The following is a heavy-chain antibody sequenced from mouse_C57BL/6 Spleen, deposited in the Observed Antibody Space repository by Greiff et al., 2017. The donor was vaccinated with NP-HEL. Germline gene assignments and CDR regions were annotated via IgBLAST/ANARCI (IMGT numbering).Heavy chain of an antibody. CDR3: VRHGTVVAYYYAMDY. J-gene: IGHJ4*01. Sequence: GGGLVQPKGSLTLSCAASGFSFNTYAMNWVRQAPGKGLEWVARIRSKSNNYATYYADSVKDRFTISRDDSESMLYLKMNNLKTEDTAMYYCVRHGTVVAYYYAMDYWGQGTSVTVSS. D-gene: IGHD1-1*01. CDR2: IRSKSNNYAT. CDR1: GFSFNTYA. V-gene: IGHV10-1*01.